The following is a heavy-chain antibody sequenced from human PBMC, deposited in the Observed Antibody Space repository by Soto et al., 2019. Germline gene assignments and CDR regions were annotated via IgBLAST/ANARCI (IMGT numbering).Heavy chain of an antibody. J-gene: IGHJ6*02. Sequence: GGSLRLSCAASGFTFSSYAMHWVRQAPGKGLEWVAVISYDGSNKYYADSVKGRFTITRDNSKNTLYLQMNSLRAEDTAVYYCARDHEVVAATHYYYYGMDVWGQGTTVTVSS. D-gene: IGHD2-15*01. CDR3: ARDHEVVAATHYYYYGMDV. CDR2: ISYDGSNK. V-gene: IGHV3-30-3*01. CDR1: GFTFSSYA.